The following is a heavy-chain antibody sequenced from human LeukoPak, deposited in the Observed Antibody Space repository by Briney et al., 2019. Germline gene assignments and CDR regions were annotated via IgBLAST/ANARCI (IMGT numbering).Heavy chain of an antibody. CDR3: ATEVGSPTVRSAFHI. CDR2: INRDGTEK. CDR1: GLPFSSHW. Sequence: GGSLRLSCAASGLPFSSHWLSWFRQSPGKGLEWVAHINRDGTEKQYLDSVKGRFTISRDNARNSQYLQMNSLRAEDAAVYYCATEVGSPTVRSAFHIWGQGTMLTVSS. D-gene: IGHD1-26*01. J-gene: IGHJ3*02. V-gene: IGHV3-7*01.